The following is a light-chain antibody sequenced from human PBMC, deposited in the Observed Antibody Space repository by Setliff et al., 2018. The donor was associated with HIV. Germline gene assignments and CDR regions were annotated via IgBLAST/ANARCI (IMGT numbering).Light chain of an antibody. CDR2: EVK. CDR3: SSYTGSDTFDV. V-gene: IGLV2-23*02. J-gene: IGLJ1*01. CDR1: NSDIGTYDL. Sequence: QSVLTQPAPVSGSPGQAITISCTGNNSDIGTYDLVSWYQQHPGRAPKLTIFEVKRRPSGVSNRFSGSKSGNTASLTISGLQAEDEATYFCSSYTGSDTFDVFGTGTKVTVL.